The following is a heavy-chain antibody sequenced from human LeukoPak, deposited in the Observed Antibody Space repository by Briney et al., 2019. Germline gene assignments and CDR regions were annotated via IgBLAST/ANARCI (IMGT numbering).Heavy chain of an antibody. D-gene: IGHD3-10*01. CDR1: GGSISSGGYS. CDR2: ICHSGST. J-gene: IGHJ5*02. Sequence: SETLSLTCAVSGGSISSGGYSWSWMRQPPGKGREWIGYICHSGSTYYNPSLKSRVTISVDRSKNQFSLKLSSVTAADTAVYYCARGVVRGPGWFDPWGQGTLVTVSS. CDR3: ARGVVRGPGWFDP. V-gene: IGHV4-30-2*01.